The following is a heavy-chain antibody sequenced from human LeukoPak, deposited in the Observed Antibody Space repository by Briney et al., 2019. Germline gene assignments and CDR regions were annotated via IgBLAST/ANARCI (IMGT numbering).Heavy chain of an antibody. J-gene: IGHJ3*02. D-gene: IGHD2-15*01. CDR3: AGPLGYCSGGSCQWAFDI. Sequence: HPSETLSLTCTVSGGSISSYYWSWIRQPAGKGLEWIGRIYTSGSTNYNPSLKSRVTMSVDTSKNQFSLKLSSVTAADTAVYYCAGPLGYCSGGSCQWAFDIWGQGTMVAVSS. CDR1: GGSISSYY. V-gene: IGHV4-4*07. CDR2: IYTSGST.